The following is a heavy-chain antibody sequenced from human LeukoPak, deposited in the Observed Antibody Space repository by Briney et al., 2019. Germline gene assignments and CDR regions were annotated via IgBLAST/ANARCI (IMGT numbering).Heavy chain of an antibody. D-gene: IGHD3-22*01. CDR1: GGSISSYY. CDR3: ARGPYYYDSNGYYGPDY. CDR2: IYSSGST. Sequence: PLETLSLTCTVSGGSISSYYWSWIRQPAGKRLEWIGRIYSSGSTNYNSSLKSRVTMSVDTSKNQFSLKLSSVTAADTAVYYCARGPYYYDSNGYYGPDYWGQGTLVTVSS. J-gene: IGHJ4*02. V-gene: IGHV4-4*07.